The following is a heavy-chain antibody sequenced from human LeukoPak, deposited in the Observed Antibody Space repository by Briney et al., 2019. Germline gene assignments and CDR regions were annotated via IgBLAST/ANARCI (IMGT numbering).Heavy chain of an antibody. CDR1: GFTFSNFW. CDR3: VAGTTY. D-gene: IGHD6-19*01. J-gene: IGHJ4*02. CDR2: IRQDGSQK. Sequence: GGSLRLSCAASGFTFSNFWMTWVRQAPGKGLEWVAIIRQDGSQKYYVDSVKGRFTISRDNARNSLYLQMNGLRAEDTAVYWAVAGTTYWGQGTLVTVSS. V-gene: IGHV3-7*05.